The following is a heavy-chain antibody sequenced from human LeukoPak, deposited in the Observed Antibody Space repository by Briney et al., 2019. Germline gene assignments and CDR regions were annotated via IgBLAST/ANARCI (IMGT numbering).Heavy chain of an antibody. CDR1: GFTFSSYS. D-gene: IGHD4-23*01. V-gene: IGHV3-48*02. J-gene: IGHJ6*02. Sequence: GGSLRLSCAASGFTFSSYSMNWVRQAPGKGLEWVSYISSSSSTIYYADSVKGRFTISRDNAKNSLYLQMNSLRDEDTAVYYCARDRGPLYGGNSHYYYYGMDVWGQGTTVTVSS. CDR3: ARDRGPLYGGNSHYYYYGMDV. CDR2: ISSSSSTI.